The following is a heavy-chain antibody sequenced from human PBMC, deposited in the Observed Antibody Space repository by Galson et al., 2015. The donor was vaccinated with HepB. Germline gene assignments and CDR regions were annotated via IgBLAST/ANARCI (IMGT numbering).Heavy chain of an antibody. CDR2: ISAYNGNT. D-gene: IGHD1-14*01. Sequence: SVKVSCKASGYTFTTYGISWVRQAPGQGLEWMGWISAYNGNTNYAQKLQDRVTMTADTSTSAAYMELRSLRSDDTAVYFCARTPSQPAEFDYWGQGTLVTVSS. CDR1: GYTFTTYG. V-gene: IGHV1-18*01. J-gene: IGHJ4*02. CDR3: ARTPSQPAEFDY.